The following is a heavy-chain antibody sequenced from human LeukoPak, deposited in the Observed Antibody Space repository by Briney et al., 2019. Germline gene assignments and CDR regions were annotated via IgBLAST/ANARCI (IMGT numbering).Heavy chain of an antibody. CDR3: ARSRIAARYFDY. CDR1: GGSFSGYY. J-gene: IGHJ4*02. Sequence: KTSETLSLTWAVYGGSFSGYYWSWIRQPPGKGLEWIGEINHSGSTNYNPSLKSRVTISVDTSKNQFSLKLSSVTAADTAVYYCARSRIAARYFDYWGQGTLVTVSS. CDR2: INHSGST. V-gene: IGHV4-34*01. D-gene: IGHD6-6*01.